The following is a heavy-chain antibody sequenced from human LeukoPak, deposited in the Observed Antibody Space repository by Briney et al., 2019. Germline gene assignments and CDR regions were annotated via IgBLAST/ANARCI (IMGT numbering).Heavy chain of an antibody. CDR3: ARGPFHDYGDYVWGGAGPYYFDY. CDR2: IYYSGRT. CDR1: GGSISSYY. J-gene: IGHJ4*02. Sequence: PSETLSLTCSVSGGSISSYYWSWIRQPPGKGLEWIGYIYYSGRTSYNPSLKSRVSISVDTSKKQFSLKVSSVTAADTAVYYCARGPFHDYGDYVWGGAGPYYFDYWGQGTLVTVSS. V-gene: IGHV4-59*12. D-gene: IGHD4-17*01.